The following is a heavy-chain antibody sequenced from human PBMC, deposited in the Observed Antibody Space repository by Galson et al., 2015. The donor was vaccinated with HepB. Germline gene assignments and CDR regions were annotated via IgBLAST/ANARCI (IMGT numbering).Heavy chain of an antibody. CDR2: LYYSGST. CDR1: GGSISSSSYY. V-gene: IGHV4-39*02. D-gene: IGHD1-14*01. J-gene: IGHJ4*02. Sequence: LSLTCTVSGGSISSSSYYWGWIRQPPGKGLEWIGSLYYSGSTYYNPSLKSRVTISVDTSKNQFSLKLSSVTAADTAVYYCARELNPQLTNFDYWGQGTLVTVSS. CDR3: ARELNPQLTNFDY.